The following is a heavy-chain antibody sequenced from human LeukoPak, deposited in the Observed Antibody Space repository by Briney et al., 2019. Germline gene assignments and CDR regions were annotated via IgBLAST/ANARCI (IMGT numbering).Heavy chain of an antibody. D-gene: IGHD3-22*01. CDR1: GFTFSSYW. Sequence: GGSLRLSCAASGFTFSSYWMHWVRQPPGKGLVWVSRINSDESSTNYADSVKGRFTISRDNAKKSLYLQMNSLRAEDTAVCYCASAKWYYYDTSDYQTPDVRSGFDYWGQGTLVTVSS. J-gene: IGHJ4*02. CDR2: INSDESST. V-gene: IGHV3-74*01. CDR3: ASAKWYYYDTSDYQTPDVRSGFDY.